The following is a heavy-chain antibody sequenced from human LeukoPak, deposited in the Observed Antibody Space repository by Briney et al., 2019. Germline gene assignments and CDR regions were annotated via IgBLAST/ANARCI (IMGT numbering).Heavy chain of an antibody. CDR3: ARANIVLMVYAILPDY. CDR1: GFTFSSYA. CDR2: ISYDGSNK. Sequence: GGSLRLSCAASGFTFSSYAMHWVRQAPGKGLEWVAVISYDGSNKYYADSVKGRFTISRDNSKNTLYLQMNSLRAEDTAVYYCARANIVLMVYAILPDYWGQGTLVTVSS. V-gene: IGHV3-30*04. J-gene: IGHJ4*02. D-gene: IGHD2-8*01.